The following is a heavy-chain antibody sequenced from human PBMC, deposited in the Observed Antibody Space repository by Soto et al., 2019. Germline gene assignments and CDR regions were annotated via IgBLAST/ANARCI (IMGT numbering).Heavy chain of an antibody. V-gene: IGHV1-2*04. D-gene: IGHD2-2*01. CDR2: IYPDSGET. Sequence: QAQLVQSGAEVKKPGASVKDSCKASGYTSSGHYIHCMRQAPGQGLEWMGWIYPDSGETKFAQKFQGLVTMTRDTSKSSVYMELSRLISDDTAVYYCARMCSISSFLCDSHDCWGQGALGTVSS. CDR3: ARMCSISSFLCDSHDC. CDR1: GYTSSGHY. J-gene: IGHJ3*01.